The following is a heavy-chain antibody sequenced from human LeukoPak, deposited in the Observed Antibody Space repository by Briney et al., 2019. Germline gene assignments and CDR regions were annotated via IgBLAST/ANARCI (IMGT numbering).Heavy chain of an antibody. D-gene: IGHD2/OR15-2a*01. V-gene: IGHV1-2*02. CDR1: GYTFTSYY. CDR2: INPSAGTT. Sequence: ASVKVSCKASGYTFTSYYMHWVRQAPGQGLEWMGIINPSAGTTNYAQKFQGSVAMTRDTSISTAYMELSRLRSDDTAVYYCARDNRSLGKYFQHWGQGTLVIVSS. CDR3: ARDNRSLGKYFQH. J-gene: IGHJ1*01.